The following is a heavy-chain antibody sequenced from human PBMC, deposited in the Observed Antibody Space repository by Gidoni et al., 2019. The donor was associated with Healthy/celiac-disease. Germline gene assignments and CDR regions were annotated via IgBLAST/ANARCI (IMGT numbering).Heavy chain of an antibody. J-gene: IGHJ6*02. D-gene: IGHD3-10*01. V-gene: IGHV4-34*01. CDR2: IKHSGST. Sequence: QVQLQQRGAGRLKPSETLSLTGAVYGGSFSGYYWSWFRQPPGKGLEWIGDIKHSGSTNYNPSLKSRVNISVATSKNQFSLKLSSVTAADTAVYYCARRGAMVRDYYYYYGMDVWGQGTTVTVSS. CDR1: GGSFSGYY. CDR3: ARRGAMVRDYYYYYGMDV.